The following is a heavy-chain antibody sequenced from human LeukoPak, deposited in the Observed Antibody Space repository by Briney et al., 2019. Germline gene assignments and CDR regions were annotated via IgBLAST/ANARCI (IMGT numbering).Heavy chain of an antibody. CDR1: GDSISSGDYY. J-gene: IGHJ4*02. CDR2: ISSSGST. V-gene: IGHV4-61*02. Sequence: SETLSLTCTVSGDSISSGDYYWSWIRQPAGKGLEWIGRISSSGSTNYNPSLKSRVTISVDTSKNQFSLKLSSVTAADTAVYYCAREAQSDFDYWGQGTLVTVSS. CDR3: AREAQSDFDY.